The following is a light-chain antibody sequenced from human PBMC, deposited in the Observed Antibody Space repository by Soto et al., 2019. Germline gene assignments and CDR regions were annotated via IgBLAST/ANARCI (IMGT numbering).Light chain of an antibody. CDR1: QNIRNL. CDR3: QQYNTYST. J-gene: IGKJ5*01. CDR2: DAS. V-gene: IGKV1-5*01. Sequence: DIQMTQSPSSVSASVGDSVTITCRASQNIRNLLAWYQQKPGKAPNPLIYDASSLKSGVPSRFSGSGSGTEFTLTISSLQPDDFATYYCQQYNTYSTFGQGTRLEIK.